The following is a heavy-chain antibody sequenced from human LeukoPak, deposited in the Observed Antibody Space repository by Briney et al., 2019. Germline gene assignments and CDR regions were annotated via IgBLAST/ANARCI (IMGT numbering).Heavy chain of an antibody. Sequence: NPSETLSLTCTVSGDSISSYYWSWIRQPAGKGLEWIGRIHPSGSTNYNPSLKSRVTLSVDTSKNQFSLKLSSVTAADTAVYYCARGPPPDFDYWGRGTLVTVSP. CDR1: GDSISSYY. V-gene: IGHV4-4*07. CDR2: IHPSGST. CDR3: ARGPPPDFDY. J-gene: IGHJ4*02.